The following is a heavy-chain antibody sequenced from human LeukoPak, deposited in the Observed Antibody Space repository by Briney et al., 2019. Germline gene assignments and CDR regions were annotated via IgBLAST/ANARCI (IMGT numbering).Heavy chain of an antibody. Sequence: PETLSLTCAVYGGSFSGYYWSWIRQPPGKGLEWIGEINHSGSTNYNPSLKSRVTISVDTSKNQFSLKLSSVTAADTAVYYCARAHGGNGFDYWGQGTLVTVSS. CDR3: ARAHGGNGFDY. D-gene: IGHD4-23*01. CDR1: GGSFSGYY. V-gene: IGHV4-34*01. CDR2: INHSGST. J-gene: IGHJ4*02.